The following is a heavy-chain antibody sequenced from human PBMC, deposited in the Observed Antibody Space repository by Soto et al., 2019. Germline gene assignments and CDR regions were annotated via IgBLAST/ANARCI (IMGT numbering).Heavy chain of an antibody. CDR3: ARSYMVRGVANWFDP. CDR2: IYHSGST. D-gene: IGHD3-10*01. J-gene: IGHJ5*02. Sequence: QVQLQESGPGLVKPSGTLSLTCAVSGGSISSSNWWSWVRQPPGKGLGWIGEIYHSGSTNYNPSLKSRVTISVDNSKNQFSLKLSSVTAADTAVYYCARSYMVRGVANWFDPWGQGTLVTVSS. CDR1: GGSISSSNW. V-gene: IGHV4-4*02.